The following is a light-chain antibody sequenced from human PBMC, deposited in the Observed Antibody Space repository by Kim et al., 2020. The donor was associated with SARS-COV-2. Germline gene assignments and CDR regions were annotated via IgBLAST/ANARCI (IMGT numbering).Light chain of an antibody. CDR3: QQYNTFSLT. V-gene: IGKV1-5*03. J-gene: IGKJ4*01. CDR1: QSVSEL. CDR2: ETS. Sequence: ASVADIFTLPCRASQSVSELLAWYQQKPGKAPHLRISETSHLQSGVPSRFSASGSGTEFTLTISSLQPEDFATYYCQQYNTFSLTFGGGTKVDIK.